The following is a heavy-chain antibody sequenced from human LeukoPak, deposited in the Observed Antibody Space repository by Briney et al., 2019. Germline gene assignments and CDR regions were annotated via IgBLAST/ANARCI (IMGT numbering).Heavy chain of an antibody. CDR2: LGLTGST. V-gene: IGHV3-23*05. CDR3: TTDYYDSSGYFDY. Sequence: GGTLRLSCAASGFTLTNTAMSWVRQAPGKGLEWVSTLGLTGSTYYADSVKGRLTISRDHSKNTLYLQMNNLRAEDTAVYYCTTDYYDSSGYFDYWGQGTLVTVSP. D-gene: IGHD3-22*01. J-gene: IGHJ4*02. CDR1: GFTLTNTA.